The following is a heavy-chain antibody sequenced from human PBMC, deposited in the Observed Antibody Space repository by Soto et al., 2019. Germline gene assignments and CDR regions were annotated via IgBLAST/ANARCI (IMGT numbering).Heavy chain of an antibody. V-gene: IGHV1-69*01. D-gene: IGHD3-22*01. CDR1: GGTFSSYA. CDR2: IIPIFGTA. J-gene: IGHJ6*02. CDR3: ASGYASSGYVSAGGMDV. Sequence: QVQLVQSGAEVKKPGSSVKVSCKASGGTFSSYAISWVRQAPGQGLEWMGGIIPIFGTANYAQKFQGRVTITADESTSRAYMELSSLRSEDTAVYYCASGYASSGYVSAGGMDVWGQGTTVTVSS.